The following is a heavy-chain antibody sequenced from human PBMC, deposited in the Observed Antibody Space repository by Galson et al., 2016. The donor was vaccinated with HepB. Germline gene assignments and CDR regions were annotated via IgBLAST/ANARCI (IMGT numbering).Heavy chain of an antibody. J-gene: IGHJ6*02. V-gene: IGHV3-53*01. CDR1: GFTVSRND. CDR3: SSDGGYYGMDV. Sequence: SLRLSCAASGFTVSRNDMSWVRQAPGKGLEWVSVIYSGASTYYADSVKGRFTISSASSKNTLYLQLNSLRAEDTAVYYCSSDGGYYGMDVWGQGTTVTVSS. CDR2: IYSGAST.